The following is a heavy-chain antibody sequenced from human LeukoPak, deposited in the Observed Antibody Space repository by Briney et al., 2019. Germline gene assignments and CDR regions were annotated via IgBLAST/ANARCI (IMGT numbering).Heavy chain of an antibody. CDR2: INPYGSST. D-gene: IGHD1-26*01. V-gene: IGHV3-74*01. CDR3: ARGNSGSSGLWDS. J-gene: IGHJ4*02. CDR1: GFSISTYW. Sequence: GGSLRLSCVASGFSISTYWMHWVRQAPGKGLVWVSRINPYGSSTNYVDSVKGRFTISRDSARNTVYLQMNSLRADDTAVYYCARGNSGSSGLWDSWGQGTLVTVSS.